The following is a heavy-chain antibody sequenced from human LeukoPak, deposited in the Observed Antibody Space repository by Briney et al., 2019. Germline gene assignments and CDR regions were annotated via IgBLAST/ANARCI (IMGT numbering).Heavy chain of an antibody. CDR2: IIPIFGTA. D-gene: IGHD4-23*01. Sequence: GASVKVSCKASGGTFSSYAISWVRQAPGQGLEWMGGIIPIFGTANYAQKFQGRVTITADKSTSTAYMELSSLRSEDTAVYYCARSLIDYGGSYDAFDIWGQGTMVTISS. CDR1: GGTFSSYA. CDR3: ARSLIDYGGSYDAFDI. J-gene: IGHJ3*02. V-gene: IGHV1-69*06.